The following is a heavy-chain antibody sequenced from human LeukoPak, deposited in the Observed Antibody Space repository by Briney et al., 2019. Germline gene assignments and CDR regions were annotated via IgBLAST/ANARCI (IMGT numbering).Heavy chain of an antibody. CDR1: GFTFMIYW. Sequence: GGSLRLSCATSGFTFMIYWMTWVRQAPGRGLEWVANINPDGSAKYHVDSVRDRFTISIDNAENSLYLQMNSLRAEDMAVYYCARAIESGNSDAGHWGQGTLVTVSS. V-gene: IGHV3-7*04. D-gene: IGHD4-23*01. CDR3: ARAIESGNSDAGH. CDR2: INPDGSAK. J-gene: IGHJ4*02.